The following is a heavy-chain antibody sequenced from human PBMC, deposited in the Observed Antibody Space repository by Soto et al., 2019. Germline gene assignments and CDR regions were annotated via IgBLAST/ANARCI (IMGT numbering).Heavy chain of an antibody. J-gene: IGHJ4*02. V-gene: IGHV1-3*02. Sequence: QVQLVQSGAEVKKPGASVKVSCKASGYTFTSYAMHWVRQAPGQRLEWMGWSNAGNGNTKYSQEVQGRVTITRDTSTSTAYMELSSLRSEDMAVYYCAREGQQLGLDYWGQGTLVTVSS. CDR1: GYTFTSYA. D-gene: IGHD6-13*01. CDR2: SNAGNGNT. CDR3: AREGQQLGLDY.